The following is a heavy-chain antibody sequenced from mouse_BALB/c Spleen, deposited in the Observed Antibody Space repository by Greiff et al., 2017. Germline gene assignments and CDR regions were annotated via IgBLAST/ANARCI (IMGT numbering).Heavy chain of an antibody. CDR1: GFSLTSYG. CDR3: ARAYGYGGGYYAMDY. CDR2: IWAGGST. D-gene: IGHD2-2*01. J-gene: IGHJ4*01. V-gene: IGHV2-9*02. Sequence: QVQLQQSGPGLVAPSQSLSITCTVSGFSLTSYGVHWVRQPPGKGLEWLGVIWAGGSTNYNSALMSRLSISKDNSKSQVFLKMNSLQTDDTAMYYCARAYGYGGGYYAMDYWGQGTSVTVSS.